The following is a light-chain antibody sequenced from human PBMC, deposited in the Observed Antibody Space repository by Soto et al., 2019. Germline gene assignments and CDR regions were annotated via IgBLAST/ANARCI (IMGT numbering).Light chain of an antibody. J-gene: IGKJ3*01. Sequence: DIQMTQSPSSLSASVGDRVTITCRASQSISSYLNWYQQKPGKAPTLLIYAASSLQSGVPSRFSGSGSGTDFTLTISSLQPEAFATYYCQQSYSTPLFTLGPGTKVDIK. CDR2: AAS. CDR1: QSISSY. CDR3: QQSYSTPLFT. V-gene: IGKV1-39*01.